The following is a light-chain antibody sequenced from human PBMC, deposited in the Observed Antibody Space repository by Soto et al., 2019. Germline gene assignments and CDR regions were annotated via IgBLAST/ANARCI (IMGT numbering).Light chain of an antibody. CDR1: QSISMY. CDR3: QHLAHLLLA. V-gene: IGKV1-9*01. Sequence: RSRSELYASVGDRVAITCRASQSISMYLNWYQQKPGKAPKPLIYGVSTLQNGVPSRFSGAGSGTEFTLTMTRLQPEDPATYSSQHLAHLLLAFAQGTRLEIK. CDR2: GVS. J-gene: IGKJ5*01.